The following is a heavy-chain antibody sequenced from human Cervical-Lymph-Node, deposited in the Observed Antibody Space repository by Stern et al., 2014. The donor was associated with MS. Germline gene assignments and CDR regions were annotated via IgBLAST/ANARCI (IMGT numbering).Heavy chain of an antibody. J-gene: IGHJ6*02. D-gene: IGHD3-10*01. V-gene: IGHV1-58*02. CDR3: AAEGEYIRSGIYHYTGMDV. CDR2: IVVYSADT. CDR1: GFTFLSSA. Sequence: QLVQSGPEVKRPWTSVRVSCKASGFTFLSSAMQWVRQARGPRLEWIGFIVVYSADTRYAQKFHDRVTISRDMSTSTVNMELSSLRSEDTAVYYCAAEGEYIRSGIYHYTGMDVWGQGTTVTVSS.